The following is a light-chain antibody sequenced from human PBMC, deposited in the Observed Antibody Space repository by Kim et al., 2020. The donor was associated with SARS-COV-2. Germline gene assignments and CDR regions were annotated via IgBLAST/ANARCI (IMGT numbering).Light chain of an antibody. J-gene: IGKJ3*01. V-gene: IGKV1-33*01. Sequence: SSVGDSVTLPSQASHHIHSYLNWYQQKPGKAPELLIYDASNLEAGVPSRFTGSGSGTHFTFTISSLQPEDIATYYCQQYSNLPLTFGPGTRVDIK. CDR3: QQYSNLPLT. CDR2: DAS. CDR1: HHIHSY.